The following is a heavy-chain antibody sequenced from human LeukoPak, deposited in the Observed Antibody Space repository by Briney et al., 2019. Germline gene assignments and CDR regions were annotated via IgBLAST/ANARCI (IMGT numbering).Heavy chain of an antibody. D-gene: IGHD3-22*01. CDR2: IYHSAST. CDR3: ARDPYYYDSSGYPFDY. V-gene: IGHV4-38-2*02. CDR1: GYSISSGYY. J-gene: IGHJ4*02. Sequence: KPSETLSLTCAVSGYSISSGYYWGWIRQPPGKGLVWIGSIYHSASTYYNPSLKSRVTISVDTSKNQFSLKLSSVTAADTAVYYCARDPYYYDSSGYPFDYWGQGTLVTVSS.